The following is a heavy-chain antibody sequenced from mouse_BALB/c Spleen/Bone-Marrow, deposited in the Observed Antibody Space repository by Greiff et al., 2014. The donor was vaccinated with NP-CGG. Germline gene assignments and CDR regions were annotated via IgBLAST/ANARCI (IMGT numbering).Heavy chain of an antibody. Sequence: VHVKQSGAELVKPGASVKLSCTASGFNTKDTYMHWVKQRPEQGPEWIGRIDPANGNTKYDPKFQGKATITADTSSNTAYLQLSSLTSEDTAVYYCASYYYGSSRFAYWGQGTLVTVSA. D-gene: IGHD1-1*01. CDR2: IDPANGNT. CDR3: ASYYYGSSRFAY. J-gene: IGHJ3*01. V-gene: IGHV14-3*02. CDR1: GFNTKDTY.